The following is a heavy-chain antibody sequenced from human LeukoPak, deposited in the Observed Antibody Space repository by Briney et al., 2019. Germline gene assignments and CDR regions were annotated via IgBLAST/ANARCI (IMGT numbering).Heavy chain of an antibody. CDR1: GFTFSRYW. CDR2: INGDGSST. V-gene: IGHV3-74*01. J-gene: IGHJ3*02. Sequence: PGGSLRLSCAASGFTFSRYWMHWVRQAPGKGLVWVSTINGDGSSTSYADSVKGRFTISRDNAKNTLYLQMNSLRAEDMAVYYCARLYCRGGSCYSVDAFDIWGQGTMVTVSS. CDR3: ARLYCRGGSCYSVDAFDI. D-gene: IGHD2-15*01.